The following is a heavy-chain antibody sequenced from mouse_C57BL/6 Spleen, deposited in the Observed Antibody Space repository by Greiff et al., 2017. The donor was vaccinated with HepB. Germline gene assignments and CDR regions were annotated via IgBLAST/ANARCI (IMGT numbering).Heavy chain of an antibody. Sequence: QVQLQQSGAELVKPGASVKISCKASGYAFSSYWMNWAKQRPGKGLEWIGQIYPGDGDTNYNGKFKGKATLTADKSSSTAYMQLSSLTSEDSAVYFCARIEGGYYYFDYWGQGTTLTVSS. CDR3: ARIEGGYYYFDY. CDR2: IYPGDGDT. CDR1: GYAFSSYW. J-gene: IGHJ2*01. V-gene: IGHV1-80*01.